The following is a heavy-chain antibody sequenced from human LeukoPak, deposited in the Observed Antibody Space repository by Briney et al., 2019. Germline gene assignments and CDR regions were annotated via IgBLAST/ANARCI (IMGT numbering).Heavy chain of an antibody. Sequence: GGPLRLSCAASGFTFSSYAMSWVRQAPGKGLEWVSAITGSGGYTYYADSVKGRFTISRDNSKNTLFLRMNSLRAEDTAVYFCAKQSLYDSSGHFHYWGQGTLVTVSS. J-gene: IGHJ4*02. V-gene: IGHV3-23*01. CDR1: GFTFSSYA. D-gene: IGHD3-22*01. CDR3: AKQSLYDSSGHFHY. CDR2: ITGSGGYT.